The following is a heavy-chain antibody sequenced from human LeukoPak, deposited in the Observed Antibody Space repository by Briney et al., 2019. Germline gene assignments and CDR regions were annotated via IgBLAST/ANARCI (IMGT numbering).Heavy chain of an antibody. J-gene: IGHJ4*02. CDR3: AGRTGWLIDS. CDR1: GITFSRHW. Sequence: GGSLRLSCVASGITFSRHWMKWVRQAPGEGLEWVANIKQDGSEKFYVDSVKGRFTISRDNAKNSLYLQMTSLRPEDTALYYCAGRTGWLIDSWGQGTLVTVSS. CDR2: IKQDGSEK. D-gene: IGHD3-9*01. V-gene: IGHV3-7*01.